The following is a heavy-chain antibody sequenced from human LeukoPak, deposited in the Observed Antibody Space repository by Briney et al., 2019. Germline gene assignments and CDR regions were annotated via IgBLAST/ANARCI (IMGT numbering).Heavy chain of an antibody. CDR3: ARGSDDFWSGYSPSY. Sequence: ASVKVSCKASGYTFTGYYMHWVRQAPGQGLEWMGWINPNSGGTNYARKLQGRVTMTRDTSISTAYMELSRLRSDDTAVYYCARGSDDFWSGYSPSYWGQGTLVTVSS. D-gene: IGHD3-3*01. J-gene: IGHJ4*02. CDR2: INPNSGGT. V-gene: IGHV1-2*02. CDR1: GYTFTGYY.